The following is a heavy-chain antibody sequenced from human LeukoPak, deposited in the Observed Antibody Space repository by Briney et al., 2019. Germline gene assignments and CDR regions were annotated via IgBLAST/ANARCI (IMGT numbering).Heavy chain of an antibody. D-gene: IGHD5-24*01. CDR1: GFTFSNYW. CDR3: ARASDPWLQLT. Sequence: GSLRLSCAASGFTFSNYWMIWVRQAPGRGLEWVGNIKQDGSQKRYADSVRDRFTISRDNAQTSLYLQMNSLGAEDTAVYYCARASDPWLQLTWGQGTLVTVSA. CDR2: IKQDGSQK. J-gene: IGHJ5*02. V-gene: IGHV3-7*05.